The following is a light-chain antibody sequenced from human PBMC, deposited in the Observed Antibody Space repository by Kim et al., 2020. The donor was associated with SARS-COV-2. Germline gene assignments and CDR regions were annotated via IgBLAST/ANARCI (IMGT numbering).Light chain of an antibody. CDR3: NSRDSSGNHLV. J-gene: IGLJ2*01. CDR1: SLRRYY. CDR2: GKN. V-gene: IGLV3-19*01. Sequence: ALGQKGRNTCQGDSLRRYYASWYQQKPGQAPVLVIYGKNNRPSGIPDRFSGSSSGNTASLTITGAQAEDEADYYCNSRDSSGNHLVFGGGTQLTVL.